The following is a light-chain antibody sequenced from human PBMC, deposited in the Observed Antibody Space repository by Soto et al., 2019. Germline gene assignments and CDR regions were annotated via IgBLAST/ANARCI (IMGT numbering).Light chain of an antibody. CDR2: DAS. Sequence: DIHMTQSLSSLSASVGDRVTITCQASQDISNYLNWYQQKLGKAPKLLIYDASNLETGVPSRFSGSGSGTDFTFTISSLQPEDIATYYCQQYSHLITFGQGTRLEIK. V-gene: IGKV1-33*01. J-gene: IGKJ5*01. CDR3: QQYSHLIT. CDR1: QDISNY.